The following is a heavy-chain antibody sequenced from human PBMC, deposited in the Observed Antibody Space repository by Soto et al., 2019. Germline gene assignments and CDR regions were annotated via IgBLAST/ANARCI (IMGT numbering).Heavy chain of an antibody. CDR1: GFTVSSNY. CDR2: ISSSGSTT. D-gene: IGHD3-22*01. J-gene: IGHJ4*02. Sequence: PGGSLRLSCAASGFTVSSNYMSWVRQAPGKGLEWISHISSSGSTTYYADSVKGRFTISRDNANHSLYLQMNSLRVADTAVYYCARWEVVTGLDYWGQGTLVTVSS. V-gene: IGHV3-48*03. CDR3: ARWEVVTGLDY.